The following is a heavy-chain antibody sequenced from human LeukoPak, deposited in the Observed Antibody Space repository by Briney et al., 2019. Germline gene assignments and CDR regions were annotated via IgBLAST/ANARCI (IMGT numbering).Heavy chain of an antibody. D-gene: IGHD6-19*01. CDR3: ARSTQNTSEQFEY. J-gene: IGHJ4*02. CDR2: IYHSGST. Sequence: SETLSLTCTVSGYSISSGYHWGWIRQPPGKGLEWIGSIYHSGSTYYNPSLKSRVTISVDTSKNQFSLKLSSVTAADTAVYYWARSTQNTSEQFEYWGQGTLVTVSS. V-gene: IGHV4-38-2*02. CDR1: GYSISSGYH.